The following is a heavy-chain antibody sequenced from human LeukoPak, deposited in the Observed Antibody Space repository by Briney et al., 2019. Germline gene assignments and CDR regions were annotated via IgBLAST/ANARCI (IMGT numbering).Heavy chain of an antibody. CDR3: ARDHNYAFDN. D-gene: IGHD1-1*01. Sequence: GGSLRLSCAASGFTFSSYAVSWVRQVPGKGLEWIAYIGIDSGNTKYADSVRGRFTISADKAKNSLYLQMNSLRVEDTAVYYCARDHNYAFDNWGQGTLVSVAS. J-gene: IGHJ4*02. CDR1: GFTFSSYA. CDR2: IGIDSGNT. V-gene: IGHV3-48*01.